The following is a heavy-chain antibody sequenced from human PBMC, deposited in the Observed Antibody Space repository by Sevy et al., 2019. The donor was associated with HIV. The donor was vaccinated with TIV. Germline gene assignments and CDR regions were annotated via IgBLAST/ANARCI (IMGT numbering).Heavy chain of an antibody. CDR3: AKGVSGGNSGAAFDY. CDR1: GFTFGNYA. D-gene: IGHD2-15*01. V-gene: IGHV3-9*01. Sequence: GGSLRLSCAGSGFTFGNYAMYWVRQSPGKGLEWVSGISWNSGSMGYADAMEGQFTISKDNAKNSLHLEMNSLRPEDTALYYCAKGVSGGNSGAAFDYWGQGTRVTVSS. J-gene: IGHJ4*02. CDR2: ISWNSGSM.